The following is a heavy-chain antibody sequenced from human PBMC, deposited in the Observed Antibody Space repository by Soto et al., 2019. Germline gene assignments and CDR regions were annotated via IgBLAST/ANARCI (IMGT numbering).Heavy chain of an antibody. CDR1: GGSISSGVNY. CDR2: IYHSGSA. V-gene: IGHV4-31*03. Sequence: QVQLQESGPGLLKPSQTLSLTCTVSGGSISSGVNYWSWIRQHPGKVLEWIGQIYHSGSAYYHPSLKSRVAISLDTSKNQFSLRLTSVTAADTGVYFCARDSRREVDSGGYYYYDMDVWGQGTTVTVSS. D-gene: IGHD3-22*01. CDR3: ARDSRREVDSGGYYYYDMDV. J-gene: IGHJ6*02.